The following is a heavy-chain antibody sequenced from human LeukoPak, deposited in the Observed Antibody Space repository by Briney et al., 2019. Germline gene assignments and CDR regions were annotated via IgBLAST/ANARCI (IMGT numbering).Heavy chain of an antibody. CDR2: INSDGSSK. CDR1: GFTFSSYW. Sequence: GGSLRFSCAASGFTFSSYWMHWVRQAPGKGLLWVSRINSDGSSKSYADSVKGRFTISRDTAKNTLYLQMNSLRAEYTAVYYCARIRGYYDSSGYPYDAFDIWGQGTMVTVSS. CDR3: ARIRGYYDSSGYPYDAFDI. D-gene: IGHD3-22*01. J-gene: IGHJ3*02. V-gene: IGHV3-74*01.